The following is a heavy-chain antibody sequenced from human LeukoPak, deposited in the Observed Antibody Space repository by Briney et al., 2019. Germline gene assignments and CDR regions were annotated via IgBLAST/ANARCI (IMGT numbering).Heavy chain of an antibody. V-gene: IGHV1-69*05. CDR2: IIPIFSTA. CDR3: ARDSEYDFWSGYYLY. J-gene: IGHJ4*02. D-gene: IGHD3-3*01. CDR1: GGTFSSYA. Sequence: SVKVSCKASGGTFSSYAISWVRQAPGQGLGWMGGIIPIFSTANYAQKFQGRVTITTDESTSTAYMELSSLRSEDTAVYYCARDSEYDFWSGYYLYWGQGTLVTVSS.